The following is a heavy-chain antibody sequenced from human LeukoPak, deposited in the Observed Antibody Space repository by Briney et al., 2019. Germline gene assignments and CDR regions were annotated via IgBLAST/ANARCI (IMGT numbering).Heavy chain of an antibody. J-gene: IGHJ4*02. CDR2: ISKSGSDT. Sequence: GGSLRLSCAAFGFTFSDYYMSWIRQAPGKGLEWVSYISKSGSDTDFADSVKGRFTISRDNAKNSLYLQMNSLRAEDTAVYYCARIGATGTADYWGQGTLVTVSS. CDR1: GFTFSDYY. V-gene: IGHV3-11*06. CDR3: ARIGATGTADY. D-gene: IGHD1-1*01.